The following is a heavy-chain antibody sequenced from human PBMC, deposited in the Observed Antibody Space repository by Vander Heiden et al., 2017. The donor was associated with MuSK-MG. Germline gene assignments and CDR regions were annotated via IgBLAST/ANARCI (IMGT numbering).Heavy chain of an antibody. Sequence: QVQLVQSAAEVKKPGASVKVSCKASGYTFTSYYMHWVRQAPGQGLEWMGIINPTGGSTRYAQKFQGRVTMTRDTSTSTVYMELSSLRSDQTAVYYCARDRAGGQLVSRYFDLWGRGTLVTVSS. CDR2: INPTGGST. CDR3: ARDRAGGQLVSRYFDL. CDR1: GYTFTSYY. V-gene: IGHV1-46*01. D-gene: IGHD6-13*01. J-gene: IGHJ2*01.